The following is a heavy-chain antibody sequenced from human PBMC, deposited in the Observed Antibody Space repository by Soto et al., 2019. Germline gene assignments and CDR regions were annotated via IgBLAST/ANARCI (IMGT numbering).Heavy chain of an antibody. Sequence: GGSLRLSCAASGFTFSSYGMHWVRQAPGKGLEWVAVIWYDGSNKYYADSVKGRFTISRDNSKNTLYLQMNSLRAEDTAVYYCARELEGRCSGGSCDNDPNYYYYGMDVWGQGTTVTVSS. J-gene: IGHJ6*02. D-gene: IGHD2-15*01. CDR2: IWYDGSNK. V-gene: IGHV3-33*01. CDR1: GFTFSSYG. CDR3: ARELEGRCSGGSCDNDPNYYYYGMDV.